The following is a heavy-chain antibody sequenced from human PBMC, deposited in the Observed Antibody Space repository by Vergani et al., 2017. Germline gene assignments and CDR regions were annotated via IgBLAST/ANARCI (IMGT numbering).Heavy chain of an antibody. CDR3: ARDLRLLYNRFDP. CDR1: GFTFNQYG. CDR2: TWYDGNNK. V-gene: IGHV3-33*01. J-gene: IGHJ5*02. Sequence: QVQLVESGGGVFQPGRSLRLSCAASGFTFNQYGMHWVRQAPGKGLEWVAVTWYDGNNKQYADPVKGRFTNSRDNSKSTMYLQMNSLRDEDTGVYYCARDLRLLYNRFDPWGQGTLVTVSS. D-gene: IGHD1-14*01.